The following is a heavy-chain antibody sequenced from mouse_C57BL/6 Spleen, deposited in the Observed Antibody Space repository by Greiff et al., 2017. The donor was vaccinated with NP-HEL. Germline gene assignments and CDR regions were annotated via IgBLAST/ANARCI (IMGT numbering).Heavy chain of an antibody. CDR3: ARQGSYWYFDV. Sequence: EVHLVESGGGLVQPGGSLKLSCAASGFTFSDYGMAWVRQAPRKGPEWVAIISNLAYSIYYADTVTGRFTISRENAKNTLYLEMSSLRSEDTAMYYCARQGSYWYFDVWGTGTTVTVSS. CDR1: GFTFSDYG. CDR2: ISNLAYSI. J-gene: IGHJ1*03. V-gene: IGHV5-15*01.